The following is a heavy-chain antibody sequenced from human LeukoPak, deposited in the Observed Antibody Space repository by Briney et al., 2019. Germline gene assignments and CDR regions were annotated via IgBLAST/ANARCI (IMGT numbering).Heavy chain of an antibody. J-gene: IGHJ4*02. CDR1: GFTFSSYA. CDR3: ARGYCSSSTCYSPFEY. Sequence: GGSLRLSCAASGFTFSSYAMSWVRQAPGKGLEWVSAISGSGGSTYYADSVKGRFTISRDNSKNTLYLQMNSLRAKDTAVYYCARGYCSSSTCYSPFEYWGQGILVTVSS. D-gene: IGHD2-15*01. CDR2: ISGSGGST. V-gene: IGHV3-23*01.